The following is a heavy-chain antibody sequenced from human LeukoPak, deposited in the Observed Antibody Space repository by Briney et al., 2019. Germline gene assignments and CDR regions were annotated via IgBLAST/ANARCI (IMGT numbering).Heavy chain of an antibody. CDR3: ARDCGGDCYSGYYFDY. V-gene: IGHV3-33*08. D-gene: IGHD2-21*02. CDR1: GFTFSSYG. Sequence: GGSLRLSCAASGFTFSSYGMPWVRQAPGKGLEWVAVIWYDGSNKYYADSVKGRFTISRDNSKNTLYLQMNSLRAEDTAVYYCARDCGGDCYSGYYFDYWGQGTLVTVSS. J-gene: IGHJ4*02. CDR2: IWYDGSNK.